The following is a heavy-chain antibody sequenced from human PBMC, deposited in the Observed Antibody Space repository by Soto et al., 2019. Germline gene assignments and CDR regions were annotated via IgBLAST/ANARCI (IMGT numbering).Heavy chain of an antibody. Sequence: QVQLVQSGAEVKKPGASVKVSCKASGYTFTSYGISWVRQAPGQGLEWMGWINPYNGNTNYAQKLQGRVTMTTDTSTNTAYMGRRSLRSDDTAVYYCARDWFGIDYWGQGTLVTVSS. CDR3: ARDWFGIDY. J-gene: IGHJ4*02. CDR2: INPYNGNT. V-gene: IGHV1-18*01. CDR1: GYTFTSYG. D-gene: IGHD3-16*01.